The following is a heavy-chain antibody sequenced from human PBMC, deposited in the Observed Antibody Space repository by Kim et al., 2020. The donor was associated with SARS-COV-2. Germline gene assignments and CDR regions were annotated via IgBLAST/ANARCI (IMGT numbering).Heavy chain of an antibody. CDR2: IYYTGST. CDR3: ARHRGEYQLLFAY. J-gene: IGHJ4*02. Sequence: SETLSLTCTVSGGSISNYYWSWIRQPPGKGLEWIGYIYYTGSTNYNPSLKSRVTISVDTSKNQFSLKLTSVTAADTAVYYCARHRGEYQLLFAYWGQGTLVTVSS. D-gene: IGHD2-2*01. V-gene: IGHV4-59*08. CDR1: GGSISNYY.